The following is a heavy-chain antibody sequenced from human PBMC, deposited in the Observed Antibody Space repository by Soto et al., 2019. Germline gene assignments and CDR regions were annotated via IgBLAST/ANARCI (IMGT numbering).Heavy chain of an antibody. J-gene: IGHJ2*01. CDR2: TRNKANSYTT. Sequence: GGSLRLSCAASGFTFSDHYMDWVRQAPGKGLEWVGRTRNKANSYTTEYAASVKGRFTISRDDSKNSLYLQMNSLKTEDTAVYYCARALTYGAPRYWYFDLWGRGTLVTVSS. CDR3: ARALTYGAPRYWYFDL. D-gene: IGHD4-17*01. V-gene: IGHV3-72*01. CDR1: GFTFSDHY.